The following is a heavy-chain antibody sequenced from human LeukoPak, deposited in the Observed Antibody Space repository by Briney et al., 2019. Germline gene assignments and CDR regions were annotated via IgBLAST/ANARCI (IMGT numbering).Heavy chain of an antibody. CDR3: ARDESGFAY. V-gene: IGHV3-23*01. CDR2: MSGSGDTT. J-gene: IGHJ4*02. Sequence: QSGGSLRLSCAASGFTFSKYAMSWVRQAPGKGLEWVSGMSGSGDTTYYADSVEGRFTISRDNSKNTLHLQMNSLRAEDTAVYYCARDESGFAYWGQGTLVTVSS. D-gene: IGHD1-26*01. CDR1: GFTFSKYA.